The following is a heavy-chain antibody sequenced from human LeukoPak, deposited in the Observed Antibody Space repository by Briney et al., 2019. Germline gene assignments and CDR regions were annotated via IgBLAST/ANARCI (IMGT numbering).Heavy chain of an antibody. V-gene: IGHV3-33*01. CDR3: ARGSPPLERLLDY. D-gene: IGHD1-1*01. Sequence: GGSLRLSCAASGFTFSSYGMHRVRQAPGKGLEWVAVIWYDGSNKYYADSVKGRFTISRDNSKNTLYLQMNSLRAEDTAVYYCARGSPPLERLLDYWGQGTLVTVSS. CDR2: IWYDGSNK. J-gene: IGHJ4*02. CDR1: GFTFSSYG.